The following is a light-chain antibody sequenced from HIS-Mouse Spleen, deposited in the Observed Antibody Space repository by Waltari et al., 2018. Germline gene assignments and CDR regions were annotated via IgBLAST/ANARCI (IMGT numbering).Light chain of an antibody. CDR3: QSYDSSNRV. CDR1: SGSIASNY. Sequence: NFMLTQPHSLSESPGKTVTISCTRSSGSIASNYVQWYQQRPGSAPTTVIYEDNPRPSGVPDRFSGSIDSSSNSASLTISGLKTEDEADYYCQSYDSSNRVFGGGTKLTVL. J-gene: IGLJ3*02. CDR2: EDN. V-gene: IGLV6-57*04.